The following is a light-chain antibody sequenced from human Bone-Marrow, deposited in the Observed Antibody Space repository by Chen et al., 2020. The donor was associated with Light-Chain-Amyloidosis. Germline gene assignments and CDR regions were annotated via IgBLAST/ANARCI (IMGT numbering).Light chain of an antibody. Sequence: SYELTQSPSVSVSPGQTARITCSGDDLPTKYAYWYQQKPGQAPVLVIHRDTERPSGISERFSSSSSGTTATLTISGVQAEDEADYHCQSADSSGTYEGIFGGGTKLTVL. V-gene: IGLV3-25*03. CDR3: QSADSSGTYEGI. CDR2: RDT. J-gene: IGLJ2*01. CDR1: DLPTKY.